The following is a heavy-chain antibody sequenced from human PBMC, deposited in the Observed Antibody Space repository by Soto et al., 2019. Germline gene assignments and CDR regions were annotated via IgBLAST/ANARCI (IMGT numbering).Heavy chain of an antibody. J-gene: IGHJ4*02. V-gene: IGHV3-23*01. D-gene: IGHD1-7*01. Sequence: EVQLLESGGGLVQPGGSLRLSCAASGFTFSSYDMSWVRQAPGKGLEWVSAISGSGGSTYYEDSVKGRVTIRRDKSKNRLYLQMNSLRAEDTAVYDCAKDLGYNWNYFLSRWGRGTLLTVSS. CDR3: AKDLGYNWNYFLSR. CDR2: ISGSGGST. CDR1: GFTFSSYD.